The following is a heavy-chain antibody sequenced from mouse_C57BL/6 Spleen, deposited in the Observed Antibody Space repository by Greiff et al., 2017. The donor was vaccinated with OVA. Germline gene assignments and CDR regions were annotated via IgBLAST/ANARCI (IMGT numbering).Heavy chain of an antibody. D-gene: IGHD1-1*01. CDR2: INPNNGGT. Sequence: EVMLVESGPELVKPGASVKMSCKASGYTFTDYNMHWVKQSHGKSLEWIGYINPNNGGTSYNQKFKGKATLTVNKSSSTAYMELRSLTSEDSAVYYCARGVITTVVARYFDVWGTGTTVTVSS. CDR3: ARGVITTVVARYFDV. CDR1: GYTFTDYN. J-gene: IGHJ1*03. V-gene: IGHV1-22*01.